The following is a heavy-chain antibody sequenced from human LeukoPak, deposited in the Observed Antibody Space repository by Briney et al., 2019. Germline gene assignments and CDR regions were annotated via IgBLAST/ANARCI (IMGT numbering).Heavy chain of an antibody. CDR1: GGSISSYY. V-gene: IGHV4-59*01. CDR3: ARDKKGASCYDY. CDR2: IYYSGST. Sequence: SETLSLTCTVPGGSISSYYWSWIRQPPGKGLEWMGYIYYSGSTNYNPSLKSRVTISVDTSKNQFSLKLSSVTAADTAVYYCARDKKGASCYDYWGQGTLVTVSS. D-gene: IGHD2-2*01. J-gene: IGHJ4*02.